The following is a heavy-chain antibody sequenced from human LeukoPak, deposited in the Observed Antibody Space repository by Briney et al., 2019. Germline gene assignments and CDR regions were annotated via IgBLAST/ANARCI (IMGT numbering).Heavy chain of an antibody. CDR2: IWYDGSNK. Sequence: GRSLRLSCAASGFTFSSYGMHWVRQAPGKGLEWVAVIWYDGSNKYYADSVKGRFTISRDNSKNTLYLQMNSLRAEDTAVYYCAPLLWFGESTNDAFDIWGQGTMVTVSS. CDR3: APLLWFGESTNDAFDI. V-gene: IGHV3-33*01. D-gene: IGHD3-10*01. J-gene: IGHJ3*02. CDR1: GFTFSSYG.